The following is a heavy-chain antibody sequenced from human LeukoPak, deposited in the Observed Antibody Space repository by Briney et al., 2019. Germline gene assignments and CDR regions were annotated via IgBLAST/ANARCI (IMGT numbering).Heavy chain of an antibody. V-gene: IGHV4-34*01. Sequence: SETLSLTCAVYGGSFSGDFWSWIRQSPGKGLEWIGEINHGGSTTYNPSLQSRVTMSVDTSKNQFSLKLSSVTAADTAVYYCARDLLNRVEPYYYMDVWGKGTTVTVSS. D-gene: IGHD1-14*01. CDR2: INHGGST. J-gene: IGHJ6*03. CDR3: ARDLLNRVEPYYYMDV. CDR1: GGSFSGDF.